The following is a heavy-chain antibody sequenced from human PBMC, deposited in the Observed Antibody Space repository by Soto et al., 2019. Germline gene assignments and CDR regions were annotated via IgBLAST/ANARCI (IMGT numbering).Heavy chain of an antibody. D-gene: IGHD1-26*01. J-gene: IGHJ4*02. V-gene: IGHV3-21*01. CDR1: GFTFSSYS. CDR2: ISSSSSYI. CDR3: ARGGGSWVDY. Sequence: EVQLVESGGGLVKPGGSLRLSCAASGFTFSSYSMNWVRQAPGKGLEWVSSISSSSSYIYYADSVKGRFTIARDNAKNSLSLQMTSLRAADTAVYYCARGGGSWVDYWGQGTLVTVSS.